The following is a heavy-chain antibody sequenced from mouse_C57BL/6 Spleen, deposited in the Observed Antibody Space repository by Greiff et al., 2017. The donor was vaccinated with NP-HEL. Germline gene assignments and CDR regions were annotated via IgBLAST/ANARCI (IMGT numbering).Heavy chain of an antibody. V-gene: IGHV1-82*01. CDR3: ARERYYGSIYYFDY. Sequence: VQLQQSGPELVKPGASVKISCKASGYAFSSSWMNWVKQRPGKGLEWIGRIYPGDGDTNYNGKFKGKATLTADTSSSTAYMQLSSLTSEDSAVYFCARERYYGSIYYFDYWGQGTTLTVAS. CDR2: IYPGDGDT. D-gene: IGHD1-1*01. J-gene: IGHJ2*01. CDR1: GYAFSSSW.